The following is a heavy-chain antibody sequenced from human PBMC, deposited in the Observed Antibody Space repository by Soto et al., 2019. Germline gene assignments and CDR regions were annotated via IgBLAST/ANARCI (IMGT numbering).Heavy chain of an antibody. J-gene: IGHJ6*02. V-gene: IGHV3-11*01. CDR2: ISNSGSTI. Sequence: QVQLVESGGGLVKPGGSLRLSCAASGFTFSDYYMSWIRQAPGKGLEWVSYISNSGSTIYYAASVKGRFTISRDNARNSLHLQMNSLRGEDTAVYYCATPLISGSTYGMDVWGQGTRVTVSS. D-gene: IGHD1-7*01. CDR3: ATPLISGSTYGMDV. CDR1: GFTFSDYY.